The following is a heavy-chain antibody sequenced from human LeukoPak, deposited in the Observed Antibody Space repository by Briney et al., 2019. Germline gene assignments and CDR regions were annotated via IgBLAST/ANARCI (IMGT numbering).Heavy chain of an antibody. V-gene: IGHV5-51*01. CDR1: GYSFTTSW. Sequence: GESLMISCQGYGYSFTTSWIGWVRQMPGKGMEWMGIIYPGDSDTRYSPSFEGQVTISADKYITTANLQWSSLKDSAGDIYYCARVRGSGRVSNGFDYSGQGTLVTVSS. CDR2: IYPGDSDT. D-gene: IGHD3-10*01. J-gene: IGHJ4*02. CDR3: ARVRGSGRVSNGFDY.